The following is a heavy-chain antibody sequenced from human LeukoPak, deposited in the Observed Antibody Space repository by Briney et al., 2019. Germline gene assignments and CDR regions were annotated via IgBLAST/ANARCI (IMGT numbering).Heavy chain of an antibody. CDR2: MNPNSGNT. D-gene: IGHD3-3*01. Sequence: ASVKVSCKASGYTFTSYDINWLRQATGQGLEWMGWMNPNSGNTGYAQKFQGRVTMTRNTSISTAYMELSSLRSEDTAVYYCARGEYYDFWSGYYTINYYYGMDVWGQGTTVTVSS. V-gene: IGHV1-8*01. CDR3: ARGEYYDFWSGYYTINYYYGMDV. CDR1: GYTFTSYD. J-gene: IGHJ6*02.